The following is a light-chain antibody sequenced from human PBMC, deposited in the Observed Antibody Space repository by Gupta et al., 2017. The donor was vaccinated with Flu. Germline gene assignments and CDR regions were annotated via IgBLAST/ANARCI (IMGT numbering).Light chain of an antibody. V-gene: IGLV2-14*03. CDR1: SSDVGAYNS. Sequence: QSALTQPASVSGSPGQSITISCTGTSSDVGAYNSVSWYQQHPGKAPKLMIDDVSNRPSGVSKRVSGSKSGNTASLTISGLQADDEADYYCSSFGSSSTLVFGGGTKLTGL. CDR3: SSFGSSSTLV. J-gene: IGLJ3*02. CDR2: DVS.